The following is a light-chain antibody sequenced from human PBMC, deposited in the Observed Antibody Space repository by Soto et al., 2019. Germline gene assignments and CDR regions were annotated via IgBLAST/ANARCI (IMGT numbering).Light chain of an antibody. V-gene: IGKV3-15*01. CDR1: QSVSSN. CDR3: QQYNNWPRT. CDR2: RAS. Sequence: EIVMTQSPAILSVSPGERDTLSCRASQSVSSNLAWYQQKPGQAPRLLIYRASTRATGIPARFSGSGSGTEFTRTISSLQSEDCAVYYCQQYNNWPRTFGQGTKVEIK. J-gene: IGKJ1*01.